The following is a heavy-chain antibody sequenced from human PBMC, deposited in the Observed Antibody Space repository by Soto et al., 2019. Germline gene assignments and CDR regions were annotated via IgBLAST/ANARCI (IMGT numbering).Heavy chain of an antibody. V-gene: IGHV4-31*03. CDR2: ISYSGST. CDR3: AGGPNEYFFDY. D-gene: IGHD2-2*01. Sequence: PSETLSLTCTVSGGSISSGGYYWSWIRQHPGKGLEWIGHISYSGSTYYIPSLRSRTTISVDTSKNQFSLKLTSVTAADMAVYYCAGGPNEYFFDYWGHGTLVTVSS. J-gene: IGHJ5*01. CDR1: GGSISSGGYY.